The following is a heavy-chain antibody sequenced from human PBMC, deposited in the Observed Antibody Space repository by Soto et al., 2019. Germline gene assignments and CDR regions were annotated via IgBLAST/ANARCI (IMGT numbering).Heavy chain of an antibody. J-gene: IGHJ2*01. D-gene: IGHD2-15*01. CDR2: ISSSSSYI. CDR3: ARDARDWYFDL. Sequence: EVQLVESGGGLVKPGGSPRLSCAASGFTFSSYSMNWVRQAPGKGLEWVSSISSSSSYIYYADSVKGRFTISRDNAKNSLYLQMNSLRAEDTAVYYCARDARDWYFDLWGRGTLVTVSS. V-gene: IGHV3-21*01. CDR1: GFTFSSYS.